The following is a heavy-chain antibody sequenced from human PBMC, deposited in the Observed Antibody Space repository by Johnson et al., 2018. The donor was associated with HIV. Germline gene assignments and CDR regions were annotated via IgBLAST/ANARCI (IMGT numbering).Heavy chain of an antibody. J-gene: IGHJ3*02. Sequence: QVQLVESGGGVVQPGGSLRLSCAASGFTFSSYGMHWVRQAPGKGLEWVAFIRYDGSYQYYADSAKGRFTISRDNSKNTLYLQMNSLRAEDTAVYYCAREPSIAAAGGDGAFDIWGRGTMLTVSS. D-gene: IGHD6-13*01. V-gene: IGHV3-30*02. CDR2: IRYDGSYQ. CDR1: GFTFSSYG. CDR3: AREPSIAAAGGDGAFDI.